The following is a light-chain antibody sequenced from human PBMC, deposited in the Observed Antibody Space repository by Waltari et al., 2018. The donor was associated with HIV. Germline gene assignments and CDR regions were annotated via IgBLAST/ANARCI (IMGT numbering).Light chain of an antibody. V-gene: IGLV3-25*03. CDR2: KDR. CDR3: QSAECSGTCYG. CDR1: ALPNQY. Sequence: SYELTQPPSVSVSPGQTARISCSGDALPNQYAYFYQLKPGQAPVQVICKDRERPSGIPGRCSGCSSWTTSTLTISGVQAEDEADYYCQSAECSGTCYGFGTGTKVTAL. J-gene: IGLJ1*01.